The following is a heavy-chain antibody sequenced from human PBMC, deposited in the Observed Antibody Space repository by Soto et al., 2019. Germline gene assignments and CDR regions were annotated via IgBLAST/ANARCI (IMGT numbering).Heavy chain of an antibody. D-gene: IGHD6-13*01. CDR2: INPNSGGT. V-gene: IGHV1-2*02. J-gene: IGHJ6*02. CDR1: GYTFTGYY. Sequence: ASVKVSCKASGYTFTGYYMHWVRQAPGQGLEWMGWINPNSGGTNYAQKFQGRVTMTRDTSISTAYMELSRLRSDDTAVYYCARGTASSSWTPYYYSGMDVWGQGTTVTVSS. CDR3: ARGTASSSWTPYYYSGMDV.